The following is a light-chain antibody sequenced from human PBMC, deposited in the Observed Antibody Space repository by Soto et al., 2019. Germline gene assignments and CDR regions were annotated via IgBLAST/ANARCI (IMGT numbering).Light chain of an antibody. CDR2: LNSDGSH. Sequence: QLVLTQSPSASASLGASVKLTCTLSSGHSSYAIAWHQQQPEKGPRYLMKLNSDGSHSRGAGIPDRFSGSSSGAERYLTISSLQSEDEADYYCQTLASGTVVFGGGTKLTVL. CDR3: QTLASGTVV. V-gene: IGLV4-69*01. J-gene: IGLJ2*01. CDR1: SGHSSYA.